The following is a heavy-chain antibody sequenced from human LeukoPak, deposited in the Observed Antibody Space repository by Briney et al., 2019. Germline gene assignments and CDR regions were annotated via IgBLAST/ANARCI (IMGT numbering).Heavy chain of an antibody. CDR3: AKVNGYSYGRYYFDY. CDR2: ITASGGNT. J-gene: IGHJ4*02. V-gene: IGHV3-23*01. D-gene: IGHD5-18*01. Sequence: GGSLRLSCAASGFTFSRHAMGRVRQATGKGLEWVSAITASGGNTYYADSVKGRFTISRDNSKNTLYLQVNSLRAEDTAVYYCAKVNGYSYGRYYFDYWGQGTLVTVSS. CDR1: GFTFSRHA.